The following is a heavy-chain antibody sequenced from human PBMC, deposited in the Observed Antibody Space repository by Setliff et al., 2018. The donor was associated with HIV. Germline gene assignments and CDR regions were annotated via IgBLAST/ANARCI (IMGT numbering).Heavy chain of an antibody. Sequence: ASVKVSCKASGYTFNNYGISWVRQAPGQGLEWMGWISTYNGNTNYAQKFQGRVTLTTDTSTSTAYMELSSLKSEDTAVYYCASAYDYYMDVWGKGTTVTVSS. J-gene: IGHJ6*03. V-gene: IGHV1-18*01. CDR3: ASAYDYYMDV. CDR1: GYTFNNYG. CDR2: ISTYNGNT.